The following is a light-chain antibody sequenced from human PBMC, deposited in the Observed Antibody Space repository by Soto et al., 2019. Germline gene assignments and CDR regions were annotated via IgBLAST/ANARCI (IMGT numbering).Light chain of an antibody. CDR3: SSYADDNIFV. J-gene: IGLJ1*01. CDR1: SSDVGAYNF. V-gene: IGLV2-8*01. CDR2: EVS. Sequence: QSALTQPASVSGSPGQSITISCTGTSSDVGAYNFVSWYQHHPGTAPKLMIYEVSNRPSGVPDRFSGSKSGNTASLTVSGLQAEDEAEYYCSSYADDNIFVFGTGTKLTVL.